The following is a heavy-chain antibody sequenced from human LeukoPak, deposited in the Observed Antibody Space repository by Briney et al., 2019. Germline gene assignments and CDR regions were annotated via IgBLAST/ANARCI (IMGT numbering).Heavy chain of an antibody. V-gene: IGHV4-59*08. D-gene: IGHD3-3*01. CDR1: GGSISSYY. J-gene: IGHJ4*02. Sequence: PSETLSLTCTVSGGSISSYYWSWIRQPPGKGLEWIGYIYYSGSTNYNPSLKSRVTISVDTSKNQFSLKLSSVTAADTAVYYCARHRGYYDFWSGLVQYYFDYWGQGTLVTVSS. CDR3: ARHRGYYDFWSGLVQYYFDY. CDR2: IYYSGST.